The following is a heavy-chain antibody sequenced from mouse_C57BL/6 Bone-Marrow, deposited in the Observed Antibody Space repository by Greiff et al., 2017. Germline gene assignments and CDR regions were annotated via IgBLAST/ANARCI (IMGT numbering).Heavy chain of an antibody. CDR3: AREGGYFCALDY. CDR1: GYTFTSYG. V-gene: IGHV1-81*01. CDR2: FYPRRGNT. J-gene: IGHJ4*01. D-gene: IGHD2-3*01. Sequence: VQLQQSGAELARPGASVKLSCKASGYTFTSYGISWVKQRTGQGLEWIGQFYPRRGNTYYNEKFKGKATLPADTSYITAYMELRSLPSEDCAVYFCAREGGYFCALDYWGQGTSVTVSS.